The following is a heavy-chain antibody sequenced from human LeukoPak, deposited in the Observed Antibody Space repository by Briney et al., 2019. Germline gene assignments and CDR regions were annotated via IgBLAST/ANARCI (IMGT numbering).Heavy chain of an antibody. CDR3: ATGEGGRWLQLSPIFDY. D-gene: IGHD5-24*01. J-gene: IGHJ4*02. Sequence: ASVKVSCKVSGYTLTELSMHWVRQAPGKGLEWMGGFDPEDGETIYAQKFQGRVTMTEDTSTDTAYMELGSLRSEDTAVYYCATGEGGRWLQLSPIFDYWGQGTLVTVSS. V-gene: IGHV1-24*01. CDR1: GYTLTELS. CDR2: FDPEDGET.